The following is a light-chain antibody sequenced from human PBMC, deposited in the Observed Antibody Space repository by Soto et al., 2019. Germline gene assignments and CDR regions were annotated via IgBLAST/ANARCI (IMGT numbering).Light chain of an antibody. Sequence: QSVLTQPPSVSEAPGQRVTISCTGSSYNIGAGYEAHWYQQVPGTAPKLLIYENTNRPSGVADRFSGSKSGTSASLAITGLQDEDEDEYYCQSYDSSLSAYVFGTGTKLTVL. CDR3: QSYDSSLSAYV. V-gene: IGLV1-40*01. CDR1: SYNIGAGYE. J-gene: IGLJ1*01. CDR2: ENT.